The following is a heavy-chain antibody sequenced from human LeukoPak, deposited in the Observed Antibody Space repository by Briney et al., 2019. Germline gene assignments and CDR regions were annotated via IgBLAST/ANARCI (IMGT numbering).Heavy chain of an antibody. CDR2: MDPNSGNT. D-gene: IGHD3-10*01. CDR1: GYSFTSYD. CDR3: ARVRAEGYYHMDV. Sequence: GASVKVSCKASGYSFTSYDINWVRQATGQGLEWMGWMDPNSGNTGYAQKFQGRVTMTRSTSISTAYMELSSLRSEDTAVYFCARVRAEGYYHMDVWGKGTTVTVSS. J-gene: IGHJ6*03. V-gene: IGHV1-8*01.